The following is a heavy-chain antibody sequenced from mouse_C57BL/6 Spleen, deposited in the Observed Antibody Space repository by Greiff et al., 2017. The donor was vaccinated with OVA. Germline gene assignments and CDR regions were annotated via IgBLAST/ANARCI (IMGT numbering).Heavy chain of an antibody. J-gene: IGHJ2*01. CDR2: ILPGSGST. V-gene: IGHV1-9*01. Sequence: VQLQQSGAELMKPGASVKLSCKATGYTFTGYWIEWVKQRPGHGLEWIGEILPGSGSTNNNGKFKGKATFTADTSSNTAYMQLSSLTTEDSAIYYCARVGDYSYYFDYWGQGTTLTVSS. CDR1: GYTFTGYW. CDR3: ARVGDYSYYFDY. D-gene: IGHD1-1*01.